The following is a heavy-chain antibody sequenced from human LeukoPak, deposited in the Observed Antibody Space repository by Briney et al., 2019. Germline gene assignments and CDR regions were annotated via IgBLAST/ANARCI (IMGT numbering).Heavy chain of an antibody. V-gene: IGHV4-31*03. D-gene: IGHD5-18*01. Sequence: PSQTLSLTCTVSGGSISSGGYYWSWLRQHPGKGLEWIGYIYYSGSTYYNPSLKSRVTISVDTSKNQFSLKLSSVTAADTAVYYCARNGYSYGYDPWGQGTLVTVSS. CDR2: IYYSGST. CDR1: GGSISSGGYY. J-gene: IGHJ5*02. CDR3: ARNGYSYGYDP.